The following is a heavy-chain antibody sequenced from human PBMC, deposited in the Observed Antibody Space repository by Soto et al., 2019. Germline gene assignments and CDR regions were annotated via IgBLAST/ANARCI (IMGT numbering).Heavy chain of an antibody. CDR1: GFTFTSSA. CDR3: AADYYYDSSGPGGYYYYGMDV. CDR2: IVVGSGNT. V-gene: IGHV1-58*01. J-gene: IGHJ6*02. D-gene: IGHD3-22*01. Sequence: SVKVSCKASGFTFTSSAVQWVRQARGQRLERIGWIVVGSGNTNYAQKFQERVTITRDMSTSTAYMELSSLRSEDTAVYYCAADYYYDSSGPGGYYYYGMDVWGQGTTVTVSS.